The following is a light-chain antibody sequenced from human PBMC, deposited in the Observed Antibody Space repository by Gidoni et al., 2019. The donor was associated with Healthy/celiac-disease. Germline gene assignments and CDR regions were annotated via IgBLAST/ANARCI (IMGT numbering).Light chain of an antibody. CDR3: QQYYNTLALT. CDR2: WAS. J-gene: IGKJ4*01. CDR1: QSVLYSPNNKNY. V-gene: IGKV4-1*01. Sequence: DSVMTHSLDSLAVSLGERATINCKSSQSVLYSPNNKNYLAWYQQKPGQPPKLLIFWASTREHGVPDRLSGSGSGTDFTLTISSLQDEDVAVYYCQQYYNTLALTFXGXTKVEIK.